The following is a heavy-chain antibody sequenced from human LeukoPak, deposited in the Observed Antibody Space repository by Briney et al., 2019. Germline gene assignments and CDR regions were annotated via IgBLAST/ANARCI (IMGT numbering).Heavy chain of an antibody. CDR2: IIPIFGTA. CDR1: GGTFISYA. D-gene: IGHD6-13*01. V-gene: IGHV1-69*13. CDR3: ARQAAAGTAPHWFDP. Sequence: SVNVSCKASGGTFISYAISWVRQAPGQGLEWMGGIIPIFGTANYAQKFQGRVTITADESTSTAYMELSSLRSEDTAVYYCARQAAAGTAPHWFDPWGQGTLVTVSS. J-gene: IGHJ5*02.